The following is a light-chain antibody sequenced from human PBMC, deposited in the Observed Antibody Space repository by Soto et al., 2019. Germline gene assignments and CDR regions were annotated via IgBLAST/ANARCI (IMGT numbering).Light chain of an antibody. CDR1: SSDVGTYNL. CDR2: EDD. CDR3: CSYAGSSTYV. V-gene: IGLV2-23*01. J-gene: IGLJ1*01. Sequence: QSVLTQPASVSGSPGQSITISCTGTSSDVGTYNLVSWYQQRPGKAPTLMIFEDDQRPSGVPFRFSGSKSGNTASLTISGLQAEDEADYYCCSYAGSSTYVFGTGTKLTVL.